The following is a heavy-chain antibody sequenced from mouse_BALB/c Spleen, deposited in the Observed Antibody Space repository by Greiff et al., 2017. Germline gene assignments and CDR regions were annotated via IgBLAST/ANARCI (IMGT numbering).Heavy chain of an antibody. CDR2: IDPENGNT. D-gene: IGHD1-1*01. J-gene: IGHJ2*01. CDR3: ASYYYGSEDY. V-gene: IGHV14-1*02. Sequence: EVKLMEFGAELVRPGALVKLSCKASGFNIKDYYMHWVKQRPEQGLEWIGWIDPENGNTIYDPKFQGKASITADTSSNTAYLQLSSLTSEDTAVYYCASYYYGSEDYWGQGTTLTVSS. CDR1: GFNIKDYY.